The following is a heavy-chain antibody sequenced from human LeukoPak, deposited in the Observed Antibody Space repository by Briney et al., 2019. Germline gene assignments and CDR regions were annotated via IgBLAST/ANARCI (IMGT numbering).Heavy chain of an antibody. J-gene: IGHJ4*02. CDR2: ISGSAYST. V-gene: IGHV3-23*01. CDR3: AKETVAAPPIDY. Sequence: GGSLRLSCAASGFTFSSYAMSWVRKAPGKGLEWVSAISGSAYSTYYADSVKGRFTISRDNSKNTLYLQMNSLRAEDTAVYYCAKETVAAPPIDYWGQGTLVTVSS. D-gene: IGHD6-19*01. CDR1: GFTFSSYA.